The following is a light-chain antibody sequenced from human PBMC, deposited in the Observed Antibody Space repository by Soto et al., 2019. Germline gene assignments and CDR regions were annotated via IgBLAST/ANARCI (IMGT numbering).Light chain of an antibody. Sequence: EIVLTQSPGTLPLSPGERATLSCRASQSVSSSYLAWYQQKPGQAPRLLIYGASSRTTGIPDRFSGSGSGTDFTLTISRLEPEDFAVYYCRQYGSSPITFGQGTRLEIK. J-gene: IGKJ5*01. CDR3: RQYGSSPIT. CDR1: QSVSSSY. CDR2: GAS. V-gene: IGKV3-20*01.